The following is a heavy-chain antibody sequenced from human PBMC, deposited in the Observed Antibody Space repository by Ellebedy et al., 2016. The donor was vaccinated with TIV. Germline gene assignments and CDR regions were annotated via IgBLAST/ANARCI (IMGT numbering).Heavy chain of an antibody. D-gene: IGHD3-22*01. CDR3: ARDMDYYDSSGYFGY. CDR1: GYTLMSYG. CDR2: VSPYDGNT. Sequence: AASVKVSCKASGYTLMSYGICWVRQAPGQGLEWMGWVSPYDGNTNYAQKLQGRVTMTTETSTSTAYMELRSLRSDDTAVYYCARDMDYYDSSGYFGYWGQGTLVTVSS. V-gene: IGHV1-18*01. J-gene: IGHJ4*02.